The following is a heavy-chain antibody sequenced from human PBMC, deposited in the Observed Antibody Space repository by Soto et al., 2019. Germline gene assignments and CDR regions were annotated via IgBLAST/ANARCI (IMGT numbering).Heavy chain of an antibody. CDR3: ARTAAVYFDY. V-gene: IGHV4-39*01. CDR2: IYYSGST. Sequence: QLQLQESGPGLVKPSETLSLTCTVSGGSISSSSYYWGWIRQPPGKGLEWIGSIYYSGSTYYNPSLKSRVTISVDTSKNQFSLKLSSVTSADTAVYYCARTAAVYFDYWGQGTLVTVSS. CDR1: GGSISSSSYY. J-gene: IGHJ4*02. D-gene: IGHD2-21*02.